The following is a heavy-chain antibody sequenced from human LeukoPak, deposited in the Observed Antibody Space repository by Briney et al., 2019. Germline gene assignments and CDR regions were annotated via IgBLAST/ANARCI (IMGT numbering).Heavy chain of an antibody. V-gene: IGHV3-30*18. D-gene: IGHD2/OR15-2a*01. Sequence: PGGSLRLSCAASGFTFCSSDMHWVRQAPGKGLEWVAVISYDATNRYYADSVKGRFTLSRDNSKNTLYLQTNTLRDEDTAVYYCAKASSNYFYYFEYWGQGTLVTVSS. CDR3: AKASSNYFYYFEY. CDR2: ISYDATNR. J-gene: IGHJ4*02. CDR1: GFTFCSSD.